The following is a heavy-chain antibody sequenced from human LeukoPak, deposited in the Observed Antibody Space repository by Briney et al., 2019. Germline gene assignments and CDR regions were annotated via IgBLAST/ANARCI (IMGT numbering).Heavy chain of an antibody. CDR3: ASHSSSLVSWI. CDR2: INPNSGGT. Sequence: ASVKVSCKASGYTFTGYYIHWVRQAPGQGLEWMGWINPNSGGTKSAQRFQGRVTMSRDTSTTTAFMELSSLRSDDTAMYYCASHSSSLVSWIWGQGTMVTVSS. V-gene: IGHV1-2*02. CDR1: GYTFTGYY. D-gene: IGHD6-13*01. J-gene: IGHJ3*02.